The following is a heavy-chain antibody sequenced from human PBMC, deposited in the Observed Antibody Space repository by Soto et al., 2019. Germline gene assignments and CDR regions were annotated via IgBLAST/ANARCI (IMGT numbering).Heavy chain of an antibody. V-gene: IGHV3-48*03. CDR3: ARPRAFDGYDGGYFFYL. J-gene: IGHJ4*02. Sequence: EVKLVESGGGLVQPGGSLRISCAASGFTFRSYEMNWVRQAPGKGLEWVSYISSRATGIFYADSVKGRFTISRDDANNSLNLQRNNLRAEDTVVYYCARPRAFDGYDGGYFFYLWGQGTLVTVSS. CDR2: ISSRATGI. CDR1: GFTFRSYE. D-gene: IGHD5-12*01.